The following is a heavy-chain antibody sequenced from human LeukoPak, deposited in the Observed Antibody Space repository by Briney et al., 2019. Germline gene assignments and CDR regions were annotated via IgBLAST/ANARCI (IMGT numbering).Heavy chain of an antibody. J-gene: IGHJ4*02. CDR1: GYTFTSYY. CDR3: ASPMTRYFDWYY. D-gene: IGHD3-9*01. Sequence: ASVKVSCKASGYTFTSYYMHWVRQAPGQGLEWMGIINPSGGSTSYAQKFQGRVTMTRDTSTSTVYMELSSLRSEDTAVYYCASPMTRYFDWYYWGQGTLVTVSS. CDR2: INPSGGST. V-gene: IGHV1-46*01.